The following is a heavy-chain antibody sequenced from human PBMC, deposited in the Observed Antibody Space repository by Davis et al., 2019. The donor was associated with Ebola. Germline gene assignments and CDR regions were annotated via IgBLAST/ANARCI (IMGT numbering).Heavy chain of an antibody. CDR2: VILKSGAT. D-gene: IGHD4-11*01. Sequence: ASVKVSCKASGYTFTDYNIHWLRQAPGQGLEWLGRVILKSGATNYAQKFQGRVTITRDTSISTVYMELSSLRYDDTADYYCARGHNYAHEYWGQGTLVIVSS. V-gene: IGHV1-2*06. CDR3: ARGHNYAHEY. J-gene: IGHJ4*02. CDR1: GYTFTDYN.